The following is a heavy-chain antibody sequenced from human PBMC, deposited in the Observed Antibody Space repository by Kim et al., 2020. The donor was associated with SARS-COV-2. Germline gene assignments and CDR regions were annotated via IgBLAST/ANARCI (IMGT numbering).Heavy chain of an antibody. V-gene: IGHV3-30*18. Sequence: GGSLRLSCAASGFTFSSYGMHWVRQAPGKGLEWVAVISYDENTKYYGDFVKGRLTISRDNSKNTLFLQMNSLRVEDAAVYYCAKAAISGAAAARGVDYWGQGTLVTVSS. J-gene: IGHJ4*02. CDR3: AKAAISGAAAARGVDY. D-gene: IGHD6-13*01. CDR1: GFTFSSYG. CDR2: ISYDENTK.